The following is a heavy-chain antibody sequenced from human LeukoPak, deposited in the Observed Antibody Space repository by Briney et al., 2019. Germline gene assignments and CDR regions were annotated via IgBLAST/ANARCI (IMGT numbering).Heavy chain of an antibody. CDR3: ATSPPPNYYDSSGYYVVY. V-gene: IGHV3-11*01. J-gene: IGHJ4*02. D-gene: IGHD3-22*01. CDR1: GFTFSDYY. CDR2: ISSSGSTI. Sequence: GGSLRLSCAASGFTFSDYYVTWIRQAPGKGLEWVSYISSSGSTIYYADSVKGRFTISRDNAKNSLYLQMNSLRAEDTAVYYCATSPPPNYYDSSGYYVVYWGQGTLVTVSS.